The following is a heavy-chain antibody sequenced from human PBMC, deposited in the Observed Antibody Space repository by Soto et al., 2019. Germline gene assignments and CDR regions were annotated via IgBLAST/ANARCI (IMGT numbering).Heavy chain of an antibody. CDR3: ARASLVGRTSPNANWFDP. V-gene: IGHV4-31*03. D-gene: IGHD2-8*02. CDR2: ISYSGST. J-gene: IGHJ5*02. Sequence: QVQLQESGPGLVKPSQTLSLTCTVSGGSISSGSYSWNWIRQHPGKGLEWIGYISYSGSTYYNPSLKSRRTVSVDPSENQFSLMLSSVTAADTAMYYCARASLVGRTSPNANWFDPWGQGTLVTVSS. CDR1: GGSISSGSYS.